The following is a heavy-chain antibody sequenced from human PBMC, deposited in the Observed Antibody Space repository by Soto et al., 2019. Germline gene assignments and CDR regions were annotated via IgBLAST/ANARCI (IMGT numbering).Heavy chain of an antibody. D-gene: IGHD1-1*01. J-gene: IGHJ4*02. Sequence: EVQVVESGGDLVKPGGSLRLSCVTSGFMFSSAWMNWVRQAPGKGLEWVGRIKSKRDGGARDYAEPVKGRFSISRDDSKNTVFLQMNSLRAEVTAVYYCVEGWNDFWGQGTLVTVSS. CDR1: GFMFSSAW. V-gene: IGHV3-15*01. CDR2: IKSKRDGGAR. CDR3: VEGWNDF.